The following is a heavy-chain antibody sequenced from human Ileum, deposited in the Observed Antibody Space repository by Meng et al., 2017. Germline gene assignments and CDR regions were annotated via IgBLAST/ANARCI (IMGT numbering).Heavy chain of an antibody. CDR3: AHIFDS. CDR2: MNLGGGP. Sequence: QVQLEESGPGLGDHSVTTALICAVTGRSISGSDWWSWVRQPPGKGLEWIAEMNLGGGPNYNPSLKSRVTMSVDKSNDHLSLQLTSVTAADTAVYYCAHIFDSWGQGTLVTVSS. V-gene: IGHV4-4*02. J-gene: IGHJ4*02. CDR1: GRSISGSDW.